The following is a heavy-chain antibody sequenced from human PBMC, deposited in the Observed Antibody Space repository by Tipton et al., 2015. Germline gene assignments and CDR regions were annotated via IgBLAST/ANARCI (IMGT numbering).Heavy chain of an antibody. D-gene: IGHD6-13*01. CDR3: AREGSSWYFGVY. J-gene: IGHJ4*02. CDR2: ISSSSSTI. V-gene: IGHV3-11*01. Sequence: SLRLSCEASGFTFRDYYMSWIRKAPGKGLEWVSYISSSSSTIYYADSVKGRFTISRDNAKNSLYLQMNSLRAEDTAFYYCAREGSSWYFGVYWGQGTLVSVSS. CDR1: GFTFRDYY.